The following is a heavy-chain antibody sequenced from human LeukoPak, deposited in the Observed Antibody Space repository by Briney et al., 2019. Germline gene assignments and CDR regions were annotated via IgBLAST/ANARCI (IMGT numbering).Heavy chain of an antibody. V-gene: IGHV3-7*03. CDR1: GFTFSNYW. D-gene: IGHD3-10*01. CDR2: IKQDGSEI. J-gene: IGHJ4*02. Sequence: GGSLRLSCAASGFTFSNYWMGWVRQAPGKGLEWVANIKQDGSEIYYVDSVKGRFTISRDNSKNTLYLQMNSLRAEDTAVYYCAKRAGSRLWFGEILYYFDYWGQGTLVTVSS. CDR3: AKRAGSRLWFGEILYYFDY.